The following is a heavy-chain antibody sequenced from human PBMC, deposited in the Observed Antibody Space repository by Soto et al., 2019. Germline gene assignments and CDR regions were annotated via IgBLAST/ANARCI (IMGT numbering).Heavy chain of an antibody. Sequence: SETLSLTCAVYGGSFSGYYWSWIRQPPGKGLEWIGEINHSGKTNYSPSLKSRVTISVDTSKNQISLKLSSVTAADTAVYYCASSGHLFDYWARGISVTVSS. V-gene: IGHV4-34*01. D-gene: IGHD3-10*01. J-gene: IGHJ4*02. CDR1: GGSFSGYY. CDR3: ASSGHLFDY. CDR2: INHSGKT.